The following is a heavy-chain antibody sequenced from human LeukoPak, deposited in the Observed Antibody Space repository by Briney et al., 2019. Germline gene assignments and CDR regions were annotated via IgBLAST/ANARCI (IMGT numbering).Heavy chain of an antibody. CDR2: IIPIFGTA. CDR1: GGTFSSYA. CDR3: ASPLRGYYDSSGYVGKEFDY. V-gene: IGHV1-69*13. D-gene: IGHD3-22*01. J-gene: IGHJ4*02. Sequence: SVKVSCKASGGTFSSYAISWVRQAPGQGLEWMGGIIPIFGTANYAQKFQGRVTITADESTSTAYMELSSLRSEDTAVYYCASPLRGYYDSSGYVGKEFDYWGQGTLVTVSS.